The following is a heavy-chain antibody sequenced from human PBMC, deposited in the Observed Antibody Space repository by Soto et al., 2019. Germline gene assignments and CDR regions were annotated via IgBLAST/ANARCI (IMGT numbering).Heavy chain of an antibody. CDR1: GGSISSGGYY. J-gene: IGHJ3*02. Sequence: PSETLSLTCTVSGGSISSGGYYWSWIRQHPGKGLEWIGYIYYSGSTYYNPSLKSRVTISVDTSKNQFSLKLSSVTAADTAVYYCARDRRYCSSTSCYGSGAFDIWGQGTMVTVS. CDR2: IYYSGST. D-gene: IGHD2-2*01. V-gene: IGHV4-31*03. CDR3: ARDRRYCSSTSCYGSGAFDI.